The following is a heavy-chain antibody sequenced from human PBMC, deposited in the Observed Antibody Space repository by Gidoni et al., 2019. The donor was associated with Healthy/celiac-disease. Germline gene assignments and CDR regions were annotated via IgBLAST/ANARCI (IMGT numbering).Heavy chain of an antibody. J-gene: IGHJ2*01. V-gene: IGHV4-39*01. CDR1: GGSISSSSYY. CDR2: IYYSGST. CDR3: ARPGATIRLWYFDL. Sequence: QLQLQESGPGLVKLSETLSLTCRVSGGSISSSSYYWGWVRRPPGKGLEWIGSIYYSGSTYYNPSLKSRVTISVDTSKNQFSLKLSSVPAADTAVYYCARPGATIRLWYFDLWGRGTLVTVSS. D-gene: IGHD1-26*01.